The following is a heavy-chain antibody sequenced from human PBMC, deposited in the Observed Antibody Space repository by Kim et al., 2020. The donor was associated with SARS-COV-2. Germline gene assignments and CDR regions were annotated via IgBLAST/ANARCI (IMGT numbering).Heavy chain of an antibody. J-gene: IGHJ4*02. CDR2: IYHSGST. V-gene: IGHV4-38-2*02. CDR3: AREGDDSSGYCSDY. CDR1: GYSISSGYY. D-gene: IGHD3-22*01. Sequence: SETLSLTCTVSGYSISSGYYWGWIRQPPGKGLEWIGSIYHSGSTYYNPSLKSRVTISVDTSKNQFSLKLSSVTAADTAVYYCAREGDDSSGYCSDYWGQGTLVTVSS.